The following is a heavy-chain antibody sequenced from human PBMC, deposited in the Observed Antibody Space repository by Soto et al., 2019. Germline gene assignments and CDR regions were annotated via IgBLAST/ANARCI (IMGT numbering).Heavy chain of an antibody. CDR1: GGSISSSSYY. V-gene: IGHV4-39*01. CDR2: IYYSGST. Sequence: SETLSLTCTVSGGSISSSSYYWGWIRQPPGKGLEWIECIYYSGSTYYNPSLKSRVTISVDTSKNQFSLKLSSVTAADTAVYYCARHSLRRDGCKCAFDIWGQGTMVTVSS. J-gene: IGHJ3*02. D-gene: IGHD6-19*01. CDR3: ARHSLRRDGCKCAFDI.